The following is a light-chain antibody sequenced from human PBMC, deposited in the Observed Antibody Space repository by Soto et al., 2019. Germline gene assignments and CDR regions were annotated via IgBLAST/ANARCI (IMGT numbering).Light chain of an antibody. CDR3: SSYGGSNNFV. V-gene: IGLV2-8*01. CDR2: EVS. Sequence: QPVLTQPPSASGSPGQSVTVSCTGTSSDIGVYNYVSWYQHHPGKAPKLMIYEVSKRPSGVPDRFSGSKSGNTASLTVSGLQAEDEADYYCSSYGGSNNFVFGTGTKVTVL. CDR1: SSDIGVYNY. J-gene: IGLJ1*01.